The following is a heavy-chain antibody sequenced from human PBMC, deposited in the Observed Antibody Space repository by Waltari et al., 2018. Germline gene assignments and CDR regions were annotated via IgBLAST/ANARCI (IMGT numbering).Heavy chain of an antibody. V-gene: IGHV3-30*18. J-gene: IGHJ4*02. Sequence: VQLVQSGGGVVQPGGSVTLSCVASGCEFSRSGMHWVRQAPGKGLEWVALISFDASKENFAESVKGRFTISRDDSKNLVSLQMTGLTIEDTAVYYCAKDSEANYFDYWGQGTLVTVSS. CDR2: ISFDASKE. CDR3: AKDSEANYFDY. CDR1: GCEFSRSG.